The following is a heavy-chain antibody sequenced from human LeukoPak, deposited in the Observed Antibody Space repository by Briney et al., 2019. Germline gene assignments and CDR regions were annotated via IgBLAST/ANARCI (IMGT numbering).Heavy chain of an antibody. CDR1: GYTFTGYY. J-gene: IGHJ4*02. CDR3: ARGYYSSSKPYYFDY. CDR2: INPNSGGT. Sequence: APVKVSCKPSGYTFTGYYMHWVRQAPGQGLEWMGWINPNSGGTNYAQKFQGRVTMTRDTSISTAYMELSRLRSDDTAVYYCARGYYSSSKPYYFDYWGQGTLVTVSS. V-gene: IGHV1-2*02. D-gene: IGHD6-6*01.